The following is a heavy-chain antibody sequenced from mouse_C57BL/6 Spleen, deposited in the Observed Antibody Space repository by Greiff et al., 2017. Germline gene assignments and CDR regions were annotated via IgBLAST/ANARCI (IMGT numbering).Heavy chain of an antibody. V-gene: IGHV2-2*01. CDR2: IWSGGST. Sequence: VQLKESGPGLVQPSQSLSITCTVSGFSLTSYGVHWVRQSPGKGLEWLGVIWSGGSTDYNAAFISRLSISKDNSKSQVFFKMNSLQADDTAIYYCARAEGYDYDGYYAMDYWGQGTSVTVSS. CDR1: GFSLTSYG. CDR3: ARAEGYDYDGYYAMDY. J-gene: IGHJ4*01. D-gene: IGHD2-4*01.